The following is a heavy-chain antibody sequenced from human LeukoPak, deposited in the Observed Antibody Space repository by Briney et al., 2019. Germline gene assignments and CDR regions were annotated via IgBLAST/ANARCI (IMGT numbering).Heavy chain of an antibody. J-gene: IGHJ5*02. Sequence: PSETLSLTCTVSGGSISSCYWSWIRQPPGKGLEWIGYIYYSGSTNYNPSLKSRVTMSVDTSKNQFSLRLSSVTAADTAVYYCARCQYYYDSSGYYENWPDPWGQGTLVTVSS. D-gene: IGHD3-22*01. CDR1: GGSISSCY. V-gene: IGHV4-59*01. CDR2: IYYSGST. CDR3: ARCQYYYDSSGYYENWPDP.